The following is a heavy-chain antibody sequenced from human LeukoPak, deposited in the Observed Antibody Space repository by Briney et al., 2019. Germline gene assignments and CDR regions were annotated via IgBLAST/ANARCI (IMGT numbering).Heavy chain of an antibody. CDR1: GGSVSGSY. Sequence: SETLSLTCTVSGGSVSGSYWSWVRQSPGKGLEWIGYIYYSGATNYNPSLKSRVSIPIDTSKNQFSLKLSSVTAADTAVYFCARGPYSYDSSGAFDIWGQGTMVTVSS. V-gene: IGHV4-59*08. J-gene: IGHJ3*02. CDR3: ARGPYSYDSSGAFDI. CDR2: IYYSGAT. D-gene: IGHD3-22*01.